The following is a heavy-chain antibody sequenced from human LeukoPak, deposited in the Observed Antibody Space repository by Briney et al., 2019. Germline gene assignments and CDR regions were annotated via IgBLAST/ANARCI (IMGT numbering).Heavy chain of an antibody. Sequence: GGTLRLSCAASGFTFSSYSMNWVRQAPGKGLEWVSSISSSSSYIYYADSVKGRFTISRDNAKNSLYLQMNSLRAEDTAVYYCARDSRAVASFYYYYMDVWGKGTTVTISS. CDR3: ARDSRAVASFYYYYMDV. CDR2: ISSSSSYI. CDR1: GFTFSSYS. V-gene: IGHV3-21*01. J-gene: IGHJ6*03. D-gene: IGHD6-19*01.